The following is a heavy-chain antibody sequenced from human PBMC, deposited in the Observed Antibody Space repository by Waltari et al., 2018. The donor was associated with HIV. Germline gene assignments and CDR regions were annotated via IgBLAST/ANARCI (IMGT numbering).Heavy chain of an antibody. Sequence: EVQLVESGGGLVQPGGSLRLSCTASGFTFNNFAMSWVRQAPGKGVEWVSGISGSGGTTYYADALKGRFTSSRDNFKNTVYLQMNSLRAGDTAIYYCAKAVMETAVSSPVDCWGQGALVTVSS. V-gene: IGHV3-23*04. CDR2: ISGSGGTT. CDR1: GFTFNNFA. CDR3: AKAVMETAVSSPVDC. D-gene: IGHD5-18*01. J-gene: IGHJ4*02.